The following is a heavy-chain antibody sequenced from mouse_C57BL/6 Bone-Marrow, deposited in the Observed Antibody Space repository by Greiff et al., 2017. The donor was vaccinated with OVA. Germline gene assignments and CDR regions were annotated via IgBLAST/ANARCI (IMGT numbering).Heavy chain of an antibody. CDR3: ARLNWDGAY. J-gene: IGHJ3*01. CDR1: GFTFSSYG. Sequence: EVMLVESGGDLVKPGGSLKLSRAASGFTFSSYGMSWVRQTPDKRLEWVATISSGGSYTYYPDSVKGRFTISRDNAKNTLYLQMSSLKSEDTAMYYCARLNWDGAYWGQGTLVTVSA. D-gene: IGHD4-1*02. CDR2: ISSGGSYT. V-gene: IGHV5-6*01.